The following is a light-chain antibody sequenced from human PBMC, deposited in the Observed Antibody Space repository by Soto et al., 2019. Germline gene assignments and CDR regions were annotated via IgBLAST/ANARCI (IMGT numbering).Light chain of an antibody. CDR1: QSVYNNY. V-gene: IGKV3-20*01. CDR2: AAS. J-gene: IGKJ1*01. Sequence: EIVFTHSPGTLSFSPVERSTLSCRASQSVYNNYLAWYQHKPGQAPRLLIYAASSRATGIPDRFSGSGSGTDFTLTISRLEPEDFAVYYCQPYGTSSWTFGQGTKVDIK. CDR3: QPYGTSSWT.